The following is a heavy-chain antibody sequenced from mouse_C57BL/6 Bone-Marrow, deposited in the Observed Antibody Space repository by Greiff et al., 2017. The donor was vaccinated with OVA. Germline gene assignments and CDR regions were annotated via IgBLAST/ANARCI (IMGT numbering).Heavy chain of an antibody. CDR1: GYAFTNYY. Sequence: QVQLQQSGVELVRPGTSVKISCKASGYAFTNYYLGWLKQGPGHGLEWIGDIDPGSGNTYYNEKFKGKVTLTADKSSSTAYMQLSSLTSEDSAVYFCSRAGYGSFAYWGQGTLVTVSA. D-gene: IGHD2-2*01. CDR2: IDPGSGNT. CDR3: SRAGYGSFAY. J-gene: IGHJ3*01. V-gene: IGHV1-63*01.